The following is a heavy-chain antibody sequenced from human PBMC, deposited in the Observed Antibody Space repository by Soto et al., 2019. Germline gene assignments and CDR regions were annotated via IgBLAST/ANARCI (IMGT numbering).Heavy chain of an antibody. CDR3: ARVPPPRSPPYSRGWYKGPRGGYYFDY. D-gene: IGHD6-19*01. Sequence: SETLSLTCAVYGGSFSGYYWSWIRQPPGEGLEWIGEINHSGSTNYNPSLKSRVTISVDTSKNQFSLKLSSVTAADTAVYYCARVPPPRSPPYSRGWYKGPRGGYYFDYWGRGTLVTVSS. J-gene: IGHJ4*02. V-gene: IGHV4-34*01. CDR2: INHSGST. CDR1: GGSFSGYY.